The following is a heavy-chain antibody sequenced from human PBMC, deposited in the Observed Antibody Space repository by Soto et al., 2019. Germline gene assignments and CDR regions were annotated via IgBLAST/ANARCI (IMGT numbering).Heavy chain of an antibody. Sequence: QVQLVESGGGVVQPGRPLRLSCAASGFTFSSYGMHWVRQAPGKGLEWVAVISYDGSNKNYADSVKGRFTISRDNSKNTLYLQMNSLRAEDTAVYYCAKDRNIVVVVAPLDYWGQGTLVTVSS. CDR1: GFTFSSYG. V-gene: IGHV3-30*18. CDR3: AKDRNIVVVVAPLDY. D-gene: IGHD2-15*01. CDR2: ISYDGSNK. J-gene: IGHJ4*02.